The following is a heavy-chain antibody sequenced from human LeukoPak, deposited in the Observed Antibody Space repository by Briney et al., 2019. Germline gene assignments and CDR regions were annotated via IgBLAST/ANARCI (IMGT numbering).Heavy chain of an antibody. D-gene: IGHD3-9*01. CDR1: GGSFSGYY. CDR2: INHSGST. CDR3: ARDDILTGYYGCYYYYYMDV. V-gene: IGHV4-34*01. Sequence: PSETLSLTCAVYGGSFSGYYWSWIRQPPGKGLEWIGEINHSGSTNYNPSLKSRVTISVDTSKNQFSLKLSSVTAADTAVYYCARDDILTGYYGCYYYYYMDVWGKGTTVTVSS. J-gene: IGHJ6*03.